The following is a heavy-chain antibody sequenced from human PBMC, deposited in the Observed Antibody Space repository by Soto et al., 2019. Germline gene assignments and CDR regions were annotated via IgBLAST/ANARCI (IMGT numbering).Heavy chain of an antibody. J-gene: IGHJ4*02. V-gene: IGHV4-39*01. D-gene: IGHD6-19*01. Sequence: SETLSLTCTVSGGSISSSSNHWGWIRQPPGKGLEWIGNIYYSGNTYYNPSLKSRVTISVDTSKNQFSLKLSSVTAADTAVYYCARFGSGWSYLDYWGQGTLVTVSS. CDR1: GGSISSSSNH. CDR3: ARFGSGWSYLDY. CDR2: IYYSGNT.